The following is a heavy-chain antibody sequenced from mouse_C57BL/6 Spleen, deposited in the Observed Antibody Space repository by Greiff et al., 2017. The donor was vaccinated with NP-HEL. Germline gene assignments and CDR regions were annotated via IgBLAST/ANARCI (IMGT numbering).Heavy chain of an antibody. CDR3: TDGDDGYLDY. V-gene: IGHV6-3*01. D-gene: IGHD2-2*01. CDR2: IRFKSGTYAT. CDR1: GFTFSNYW. J-gene: IGHJ2*01. Sequence: EVMLVESGGGLVQPGGSMKLSCVASGFTFSNYWMHWVRQSPEKGLEWVAQIRFKSGTYATPYAESGKGRFTISRDDSKSSVYLQMNNVRAEDTGSYYCTDGDDGYLDYWGQGTTLTVSS.